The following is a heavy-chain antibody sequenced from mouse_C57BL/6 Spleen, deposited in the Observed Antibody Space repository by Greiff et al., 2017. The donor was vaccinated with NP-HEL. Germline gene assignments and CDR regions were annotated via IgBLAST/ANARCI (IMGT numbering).Heavy chain of an antibody. CDR2: LDPANGNT. Sequence: EVQLQQSVAELVRPGASVKLSCTASGFNIKHTYMHWVKQRPEQGLEWIGRLDPANGNTKYAPQFQGKAPITADPSSNPAYLQLSSLTSEDTAIYYCAREGVSTTGRGAMDDRGQGTSGTGCS. V-gene: IGHV14-3*01. CDR3: AREGVSTTGRGAMDD. D-gene: IGHD1-1*01. CDR1: GFNIKHTY. J-gene: IGHJ4*01.